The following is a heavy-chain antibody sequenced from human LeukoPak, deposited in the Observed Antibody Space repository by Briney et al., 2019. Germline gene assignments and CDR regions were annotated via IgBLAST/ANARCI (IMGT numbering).Heavy chain of an antibody. V-gene: IGHV1-69*13. CDR1: GYTFTSYG. Sequence: GASVKVSCKASGYTFTSYGISWVRQAPGQGLEWMGGIIPIFGTANYAQKFQGRVTITADESTSTAYMELSSLRSEDTAVYYCARVTGDSSSSDWGQGTLVTVSS. CDR3: ARVTGDSSSSD. CDR2: IIPIFGTA. D-gene: IGHD6-6*01. J-gene: IGHJ4*02.